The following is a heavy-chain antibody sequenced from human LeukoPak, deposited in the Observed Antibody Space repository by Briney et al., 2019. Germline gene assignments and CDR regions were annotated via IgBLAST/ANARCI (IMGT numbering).Heavy chain of an antibody. CDR1: GGFISSGGYY. CDR3: ARTSIVVVVAAPYYFDY. Sequence: SETLSLTCTVSGGFISSGGYYWSWIRQLPGKGLEWIGYIYYSGSTYYNPSLESRVTISVDTSKNQFSLRLRSVTAADTAVYYCARTSIVVVVAAPYYFDYWGQGTLVTVSS. CDR2: IYYSGST. V-gene: IGHV4-31*03. J-gene: IGHJ4*02. D-gene: IGHD2-15*01.